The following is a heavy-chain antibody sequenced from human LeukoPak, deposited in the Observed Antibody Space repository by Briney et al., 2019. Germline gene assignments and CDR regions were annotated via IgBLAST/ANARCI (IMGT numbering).Heavy chain of an antibody. V-gene: IGHV3-64*01. CDR2: ISSNGGST. J-gene: IGHJ5*02. D-gene: IGHD6-19*01. CDR1: GFTFSSYA. Sequence: GGSLRLSCAASGFTFSSYAMHWVRQAPGKGLEYVSAISSNGGSTYYANSVKGRFTISRDNSKNTLYLQMGSLRAEDMAVYYCARARIAVAGTYDHWGQGTLVTVSS. CDR3: ARARIAVAGTYDH.